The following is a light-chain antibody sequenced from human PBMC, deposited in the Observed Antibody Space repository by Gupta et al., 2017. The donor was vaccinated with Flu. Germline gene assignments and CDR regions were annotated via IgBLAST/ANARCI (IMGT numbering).Light chain of an antibody. CDR2: KDT. Sequence: SPELTQPASVSVSPGQTATITCSGDVLATHHAYWYQQKPGQAPLLVVFKDTERPSGIPERFSGSTSETTATLTINSVQAEDEADYYCQSLGTSDTWVFGAGTKLTVL. V-gene: IGLV3-25*02. J-gene: IGLJ3*02. CDR1: VLATHH. CDR3: QSLGTSDTWV.